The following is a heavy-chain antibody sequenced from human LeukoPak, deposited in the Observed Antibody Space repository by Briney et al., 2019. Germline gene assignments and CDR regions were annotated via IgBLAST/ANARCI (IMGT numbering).Heavy chain of an antibody. CDR2: INTNTGNP. V-gene: IGHV7-4-1*02. Sequence: ASVKVSCKASGYTFTSYAMNWVRQAPGQGLEWMGWINTNTGNPTYAQGFTGRFVFSLDTSVSTAYLQISSLKAEDTAVYYCARGGYCSSTSCWFGWFDPWGQGTLVTVSS. J-gene: IGHJ5*02. CDR3: ARGGYCSSTSCWFGWFDP. CDR1: GYTFTSYA. D-gene: IGHD2-2*01.